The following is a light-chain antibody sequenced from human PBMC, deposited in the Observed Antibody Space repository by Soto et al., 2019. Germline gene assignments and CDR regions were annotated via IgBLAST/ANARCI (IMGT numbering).Light chain of an antibody. CDR3: QQYESLPLT. CDR1: QDINKN. J-gene: IGKJ5*01. CDR2: DAS. V-gene: IGKV1-33*01. Sequence: DIQMTQSPSALAASVGDRVTSTCQASQDINKNLIWYQQKPGKAPKLLIYDASDLETGVPSRFSGSGSGTGFTFTISSLQPEDFATYYCQQYESLPLTFGQGTRREIK.